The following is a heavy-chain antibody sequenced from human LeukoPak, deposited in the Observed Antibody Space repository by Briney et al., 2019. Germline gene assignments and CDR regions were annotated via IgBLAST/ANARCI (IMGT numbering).Heavy chain of an antibody. Sequence: ASVKVSCKASGYTFTGYYMHWVRQAPGEGLEWMGWINPNSGGTNYAQKFQGRVTMTRDTSIRTAYMELSRLRSDDTAVYYCARVVIENDSKRYYFDYWGQRTLVTVSS. CDR3: ARVVIENDSKRYYFDY. CDR1: GYTFTGYY. V-gene: IGHV1-2*02. D-gene: IGHD1-1*01. CDR2: INPNSGGT. J-gene: IGHJ4*02.